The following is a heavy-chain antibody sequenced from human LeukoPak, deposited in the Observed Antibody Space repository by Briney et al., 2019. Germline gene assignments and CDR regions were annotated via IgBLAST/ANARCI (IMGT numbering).Heavy chain of an antibody. CDR1: GYTFTGYY. CDR2: INPNSGGT. Sequence: GASVKVSCKASGYTFTGYYMHWVRQAPGQGLEWMGRINPNSGGTNYAQKFQGRVTMTRDTSISTAYMERSMLRSDATAVYYCARESYGLSLNYWGQGTLVTVSS. D-gene: IGHD5-18*01. CDR3: ARESYGLSLNY. J-gene: IGHJ4*02. V-gene: IGHV1-2*06.